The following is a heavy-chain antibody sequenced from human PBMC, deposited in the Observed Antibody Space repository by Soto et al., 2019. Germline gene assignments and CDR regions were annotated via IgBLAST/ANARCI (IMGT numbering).Heavy chain of an antibody. CDR3: ARHYYDSSGYYPYFDY. Sequence: SETLSLTCTVSGGSISSSSYYWGWIRQPPGKGLEWIGSIYYSGSTYYNSSLKSRVTISVDTSKNQFSLKLSSVTAADTAVYYCARHYYDSSGYYPYFDYWGQGTLVTVSS. CDR1: GGSISSSSYY. J-gene: IGHJ4*02. CDR2: IYYSGST. V-gene: IGHV4-39*01. D-gene: IGHD3-22*01.